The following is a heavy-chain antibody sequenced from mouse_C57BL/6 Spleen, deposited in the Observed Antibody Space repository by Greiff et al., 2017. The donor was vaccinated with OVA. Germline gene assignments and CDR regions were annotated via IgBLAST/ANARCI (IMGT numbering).Heavy chain of an antibody. CDR1: GFSLTSYG. Sequence: QVQLKESGPGLVQPSQSLSITCTVSGFSLTSYGVHWVCQSPGKGLEWLGVIWSGGSTDYNAAFISRLSISKDNSKSQVFFKMNSLQADDTAIYYCARTPAVVAMYFDVWGTGTTVTVSS. V-gene: IGHV2-2*01. J-gene: IGHJ1*03. D-gene: IGHD1-1*01. CDR3: ARTPAVVAMYFDV. CDR2: IWSGGST.